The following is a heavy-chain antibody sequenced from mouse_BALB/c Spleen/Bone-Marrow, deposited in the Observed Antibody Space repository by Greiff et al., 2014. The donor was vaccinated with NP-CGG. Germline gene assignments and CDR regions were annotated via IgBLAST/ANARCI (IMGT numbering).Heavy chain of an antibody. J-gene: IGHJ4*01. CDR3: ARRISWGYDAIYAMDY. Sequence: QVQLQQSGAELARPGASVKLSCKASGYTFTNYWMRWIKQRPGQGLEWIGALYPGDGDTSYTQKFKGKATLTADKSSSTAYMQLSSLASEDSAVYYCARRISWGYDAIYAMDYWGQGTSVTVSS. D-gene: IGHD2-14*01. CDR1: GYTFTNYW. CDR2: LYPGDGDT. V-gene: IGHV1-87*01.